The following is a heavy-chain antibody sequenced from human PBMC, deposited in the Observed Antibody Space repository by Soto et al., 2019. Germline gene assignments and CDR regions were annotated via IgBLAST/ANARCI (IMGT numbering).Heavy chain of an antibody. D-gene: IGHD1-26*01. Sequence: VSLTCGVCGHSIRSGSYWGWIRQRPGKGLEWIGSVYHSGSTHYNPSLKSRVTISVDTSKNHFSLRLTSVTAADTAIYYCWSNKTGALFDYWGQGALVTGSS. CDR1: GHSIRSGSY. V-gene: IGHV4-38-2*01. CDR2: VYHSGST. CDR3: WSNKTGALFDY. J-gene: IGHJ4*01.